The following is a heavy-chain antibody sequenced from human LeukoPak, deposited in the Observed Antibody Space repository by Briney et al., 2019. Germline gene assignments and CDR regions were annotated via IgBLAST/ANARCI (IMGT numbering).Heavy chain of an antibody. Sequence: PGGSLRLSCAGSGFTSSSYWMFWVRQAPGKGLLWVSRINSDGSTTNYADSVKGRFTISRDNAKNTLYLQMNSLRAEDTAVYYCARADYTTSKIIHWGQGTLVTVSS. CDR2: INSDGSTT. CDR3: ARADYTTSKIIH. V-gene: IGHV3-74*01. J-gene: IGHJ4*02. CDR1: GFTSSSYW. D-gene: IGHD2-2*02.